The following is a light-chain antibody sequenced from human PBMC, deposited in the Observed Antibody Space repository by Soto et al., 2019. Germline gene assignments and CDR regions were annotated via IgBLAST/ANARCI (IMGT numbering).Light chain of an antibody. Sequence: EIVLTQSPGTLSVSLGERATLSCRASQSVASRNLAWYQQKRGQAPRLLIYAASKRAAGITDRFSGSGSGTDFTLTISRPEREDFAVYYWQQYGSSPYTFGQGTKLEIK. V-gene: IGKV3-20*01. CDR3: QQYGSSPYT. CDR2: AAS. CDR1: QSVASRN. J-gene: IGKJ2*01.